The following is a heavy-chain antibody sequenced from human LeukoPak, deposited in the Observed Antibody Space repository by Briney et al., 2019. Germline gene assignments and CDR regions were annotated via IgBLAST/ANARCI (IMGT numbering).Heavy chain of an antibody. CDR1: GGTFSSYA. CDR3: ARMGTAGDY. D-gene: IGHD2-21*02. J-gene: IGHJ4*02. V-gene: IGHV1-69*06. CDR2: IIPIFGTA. Sequence: SVKVSCKASGGTFSSYAIGWVRQAPGQGLEWMGGIIPIFGTASYAQKFQGRVTITADKSTSIAYMELSSLRSEDTAVYYCARMGTAGDYWGQGTLVTVSS.